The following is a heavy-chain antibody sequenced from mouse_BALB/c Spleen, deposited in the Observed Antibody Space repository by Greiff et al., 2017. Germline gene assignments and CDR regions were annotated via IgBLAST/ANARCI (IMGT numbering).Heavy chain of an antibody. CDR2: ISSGGSYT. J-gene: IGHJ2*01. Sequence: EVMLVESGGDLVKPGGSLKLSCAASGFTFSSYGMSWVRQTPDKRLEWVATISSGGSYTYYPDSVKGRFTISRDNAKNTLYLQMSSLKSEDTAMYYCASYRYDVFDYWGQGTTLTVSS. CDR1: GFTFSSYG. CDR3: ASYRYDVFDY. V-gene: IGHV5-6*01. D-gene: IGHD2-14*01.